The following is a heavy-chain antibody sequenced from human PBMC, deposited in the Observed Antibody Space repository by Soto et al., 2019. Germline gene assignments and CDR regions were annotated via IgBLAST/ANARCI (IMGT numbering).Heavy chain of an antibody. V-gene: IGHV3-33*01. Sequence: QVQLVESGGAVVQPGRSLRLSCAASGFTFSSYGMHWVRQAPGKGLEWVAVIWYDGSNKYYADSVKGRFTISRDNSKNTLYLQMNSLRAEDTAVYYCARESYGSGSFDYWGQGTLVTVSS. CDR1: GFTFSSYG. J-gene: IGHJ4*02. CDR3: ARESYGSGSFDY. D-gene: IGHD3-10*01. CDR2: IWYDGSNK.